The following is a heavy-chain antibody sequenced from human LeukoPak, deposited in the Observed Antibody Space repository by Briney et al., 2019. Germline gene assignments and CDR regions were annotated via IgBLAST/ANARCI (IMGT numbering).Heavy chain of an antibody. CDR2: ISGSGGTT. V-gene: IGHV3-23*01. Sequence: GGSLRLSCTASVFTFSTHAMNWVRQAPGKGLEWASGISGSGGTTNYADSVKGRFTISRDNSKNTLYLQMNNVRAEDTAVYYCAKASIYYYMDVWGRGTTVTVS. CDR3: AKASIYYYMDV. D-gene: IGHD2/OR15-2a*01. CDR1: VFTFSTHA. J-gene: IGHJ6*03.